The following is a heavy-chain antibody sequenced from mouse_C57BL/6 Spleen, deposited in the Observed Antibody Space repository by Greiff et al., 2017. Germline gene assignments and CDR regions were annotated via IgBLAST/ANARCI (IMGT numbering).Heavy chain of an antibody. Sequence: EVQGVESGGGLVQPGGSMKLSCVASGFTFSNYWMNWVRQSPEKGLEWVAQIRLKSDNYATHYAESVKGRFTISRDDSKSSVYLQMNNLRAEDTGIYYCTRDYVGAYWGQGTLVTVSA. J-gene: IGHJ3*01. D-gene: IGHD1-1*01. CDR3: TRDYVGAY. CDR2: IRLKSDNYAT. V-gene: IGHV6-3*01. CDR1: GFTFSNYW.